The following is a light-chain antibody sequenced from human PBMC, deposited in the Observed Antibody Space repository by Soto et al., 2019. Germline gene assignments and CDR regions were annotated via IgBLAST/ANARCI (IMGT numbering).Light chain of an antibody. J-gene: IGKJ5*01. Sequence: DIQMTQSPSSLSASVGDRVTITCRASESIARHLNWYQQKPGKAPKLLIYAASSLQNGVPSRFRGGGSGTDFNLTISKLQPEDFATYYCQQSYSTLSITFGQGTRLEIK. CDR3: QQSYSTLSIT. V-gene: IGKV1-39*01. CDR1: ESIARH. CDR2: AAS.